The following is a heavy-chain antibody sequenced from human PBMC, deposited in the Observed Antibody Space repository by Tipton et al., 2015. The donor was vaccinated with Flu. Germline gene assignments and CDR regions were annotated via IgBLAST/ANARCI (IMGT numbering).Heavy chain of an antibody. CDR3: ASAPTMTTFFF. V-gene: IGHV4-38-2*02. CDR1: GYFISSGYY. CDR2: ISYSGTT. D-gene: IGHD4-17*01. J-gene: IGHJ4*02. Sequence: LRLSCTVSGYFISSGYYWGWIRQRPGKGLEWLAHISYSGTTDYNPSLKSRLTVSADTSKNQFSLKLTSVTATDTAIYYCASAPTMTTFFFWGQGTLVTVSS.